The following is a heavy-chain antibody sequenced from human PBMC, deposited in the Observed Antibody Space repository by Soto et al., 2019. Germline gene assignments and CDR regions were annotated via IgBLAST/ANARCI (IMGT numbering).Heavy chain of an antibody. V-gene: IGHV1-69*01. CDR2: IIPIFGTA. CDR1: GGTFSSYA. J-gene: IGHJ6*02. D-gene: IGHD3-16*02. Sequence: QVQLVQSGAEVKKPGSSVKVSCKASGGTFSSYAISWVRQAPGQGLEWMGGIIPIFGTAYYAQKFQGRVTITADESTSTAYMELSSLRSEDTAVYYCARVTMAARYTYYYYGMDVWGQGTTVTVSS. CDR3: ARVTMAARYTYYYYGMDV.